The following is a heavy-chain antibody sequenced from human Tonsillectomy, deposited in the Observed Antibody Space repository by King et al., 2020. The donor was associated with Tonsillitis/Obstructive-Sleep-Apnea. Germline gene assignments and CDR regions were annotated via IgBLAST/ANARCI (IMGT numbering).Heavy chain of an antibody. J-gene: IGHJ6*03. V-gene: IGHV3-30*04. Sequence: VQLVESGGGVVQPGRSLRLSCAASGFTFSSYAIHWGRQAPGKGLEWVAVISYDGSNKYYADSVKGRFTISRDNSKNTLYLQMNRLRAEDTAVYYCARGTITGDYYTTYYYYYYMDVWGKGTTVTVSS. CDR3: ARGTITGDYYTTYYYYYYMDV. D-gene: IGHD3-3*01. CDR2: ISYDGSNK. CDR1: GFTFSSYA.